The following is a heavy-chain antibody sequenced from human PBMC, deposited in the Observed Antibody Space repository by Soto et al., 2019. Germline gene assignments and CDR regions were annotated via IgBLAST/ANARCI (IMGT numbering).Heavy chain of an antibody. V-gene: IGHV3-30-3*01. D-gene: IGHD3-10*01. CDR1: GFTFSSYA. J-gene: IGHJ6*02. CDR3: ARARWLHYYYGMDV. CDR2: ISYDGSNK. Sequence: GGSLRLSCAASGFTFSSYAMHWVRQAPGKGLEWVAVISYDGSNKYYADSVKGRFTISRDNSKNTLYLQMNSLRAEDTAVYYCARARWLHYYYGMDVWGQGTTVTVSS.